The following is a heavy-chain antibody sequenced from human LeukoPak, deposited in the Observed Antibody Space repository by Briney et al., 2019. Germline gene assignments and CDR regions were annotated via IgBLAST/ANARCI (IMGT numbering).Heavy chain of an antibody. J-gene: IGHJ3*02. CDR3: ARLIVILPAATDAFDI. CDR1: GGSISSSSYY. D-gene: IGHD2-2*01. Sequence: SETLSLTSTVSGGSISSSSYYWGWIRQPPGKGLEWIGSIYYSGSTYYNPSLKSRVTISVDTSKNQFSLKLSSVTAADTAVYYCARLIVILPAATDAFDIWGQGTMVTVSS. V-gene: IGHV4-39*01. CDR2: IYYSGST.